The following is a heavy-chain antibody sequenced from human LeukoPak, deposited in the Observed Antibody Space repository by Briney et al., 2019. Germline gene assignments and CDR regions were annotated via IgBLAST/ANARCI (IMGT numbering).Heavy chain of an antibody. Sequence: PSETLSLTCTVSGGSISSYYWSWLRQPPGKGLEWIGYIYYSGSTNYNPSLKSRVTISVYTSKNQFSPKLSSVTAADTAVYYCARVVDYGSGSYSFPAADAFDIWGQGTMVTVSS. D-gene: IGHD3-10*01. CDR1: GGSISSYY. J-gene: IGHJ3*02. CDR3: ARVVDYGSGSYSFPAADAFDI. V-gene: IGHV4-59*08. CDR2: IYYSGST.